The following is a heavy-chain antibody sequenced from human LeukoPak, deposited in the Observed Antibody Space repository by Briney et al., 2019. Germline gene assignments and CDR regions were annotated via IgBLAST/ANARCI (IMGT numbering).Heavy chain of an antibody. CDR1: GFIFNNYA. D-gene: IGHD2-2*01. J-gene: IGHJ4*02. Sequence: GGSLRLSCAASGFIFNNYAMSWVRQAAGKGLEWVSTIIGSGDSTYYADSVKGRFTISRDNSRTTLYLQMNSLRAEDTAIYRCVRIYRTSSCFVGGDSWGQGTQVTVSS. V-gene: IGHV3-23*01. CDR3: VRIYRTSSCFVGGDS. CDR2: IIGSGDST.